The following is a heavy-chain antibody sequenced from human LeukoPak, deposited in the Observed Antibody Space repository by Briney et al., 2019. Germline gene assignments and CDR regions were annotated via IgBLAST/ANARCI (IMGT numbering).Heavy chain of an antibody. CDR2: LNPNSGDT. CDR1: GYTFTDYY. Sequence: ASVKVSCKASGYTFTDYYMHWVRQAPGQGLEWMGWLNPNSGDTNYARKFQGRVSMTRDTSISTAYMDLSDLRSDDTAVYYCARGRNIEMTTMSGGSDYWGQGTLVTVSS. CDR3: ARGRNIEMTTMSGGSDY. J-gene: IGHJ4*02. D-gene: IGHD5-24*01. V-gene: IGHV1-2*02.